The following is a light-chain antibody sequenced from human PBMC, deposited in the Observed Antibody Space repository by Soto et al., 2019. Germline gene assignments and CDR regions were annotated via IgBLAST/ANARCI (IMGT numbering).Light chain of an antibody. Sequence: DIQMTQSPSTLSASVGDRVSITCRASQSIGSWLAWYQQKPGKAPKLLIYKASSLESGVPSRFSGSGSGTEFTLTISSLQPDDFATDDCQQYNSYSRTFGQGTKVEIK. J-gene: IGKJ1*01. CDR2: KAS. V-gene: IGKV1-5*03. CDR1: QSIGSW. CDR3: QQYNSYSRT.